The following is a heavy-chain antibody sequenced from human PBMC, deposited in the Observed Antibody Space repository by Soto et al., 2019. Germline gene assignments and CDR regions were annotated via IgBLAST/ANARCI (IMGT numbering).Heavy chain of an antibody. D-gene: IGHD2-21*02. J-gene: IGHJ5*02. Sequence: QVQLQESGPGLVKPSQTLSLTCTVSGGCISSGGYYWSWIRQHPGKGLEWIGYIYYSGSTYYNPSLKSRVTISVDTYKNQFSLKLSSVTAADTAVYYCARGSSGGDCYSLDWFDPWGQGTLVTVSS. CDR1: GGCISSGGYY. CDR3: ARGSSGGDCYSLDWFDP. CDR2: IYYSGST. V-gene: IGHV4-31*03.